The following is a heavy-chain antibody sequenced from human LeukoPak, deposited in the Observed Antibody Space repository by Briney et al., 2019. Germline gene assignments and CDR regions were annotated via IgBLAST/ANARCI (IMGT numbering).Heavy chain of an antibody. D-gene: IGHD1-26*01. CDR2: IIPIFGTA. V-gene: IGHV1-69*13. Sequence: GASVKVPCMASGGTFSSYAISWVRQAPGQGLEWMGGIIPIFGTANYAQKFQGRVTITADESTSTAYMELSSLRSEDTAVYYCAAGREWETGPDYWGQGTLVTVSS. CDR1: GGTFSSYA. J-gene: IGHJ4*02. CDR3: AAGREWETGPDY.